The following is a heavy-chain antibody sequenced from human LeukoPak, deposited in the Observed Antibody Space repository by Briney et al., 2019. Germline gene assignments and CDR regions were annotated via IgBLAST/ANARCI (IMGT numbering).Heavy chain of an antibody. J-gene: IGHJ4*02. CDR3: VREARGYHYTYFDY. D-gene: IGHD5-18*01. CDR1: GFTFNNHP. Sequence: GGSLRLSCAASGFTFNNHPMHWVRQIPGQGLEWVAAVSSGFHAFFADSVQGRFTVSREDARNSLYLQMNSLRAGDTAVYYCVREARGYHYTYFDYWGQGTLVTVSS. CDR2: VSSGFHA. V-gene: IGHV3-13*01.